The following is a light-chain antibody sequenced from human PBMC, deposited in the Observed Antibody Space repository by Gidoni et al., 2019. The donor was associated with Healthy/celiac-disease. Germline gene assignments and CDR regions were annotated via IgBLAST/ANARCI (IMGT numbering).Light chain of an antibody. CDR1: QSLLHSNGYNY. CDR2: LGS. V-gene: IGKV2-28*01. Sequence: DIVMTQSPLSLPVTPGEPAPISCRSSQSLLHSNGYNYLDWYLQKPGQSPQLLIYLGSNRASGVPDRFSGSGSGTDFTLKSSRVEAEDVGVYYCMQAIQTPLTFGGGTKVEIK. CDR3: MQAIQTPLT. J-gene: IGKJ4*01.